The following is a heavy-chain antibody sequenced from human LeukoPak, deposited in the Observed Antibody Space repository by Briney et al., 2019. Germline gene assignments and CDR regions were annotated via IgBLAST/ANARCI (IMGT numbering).Heavy chain of an antibody. J-gene: IGHJ4*02. CDR2: INPSGGST. CDR1: GYTFTRYY. D-gene: IGHD6-13*01. V-gene: IGHV1-46*01. CDR3: ARDWDIIAAAMGDLDY. Sequence: GASAKVSCKASGYTFTRYYMHWVRQAPGQGLEWMGIINPSGGSTSYAQKFQGRVTMTRDTSTSTVYMELSSLRSEDTAVYYCARDWDIIAAAMGDLDYWGQGTLVTVSS.